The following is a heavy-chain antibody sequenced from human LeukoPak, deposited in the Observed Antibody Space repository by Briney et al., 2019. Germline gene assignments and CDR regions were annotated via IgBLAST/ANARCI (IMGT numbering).Heavy chain of an antibody. J-gene: IGHJ3*02. D-gene: IGHD6-19*01. CDR3: ARVPVAGLDAFDI. CDR2: IYYSGGT. Sequence: PSETLSLTCTVSGGSISSSSYYWSWIRQPPGKGLEWIGYIYYSGGTNYNPSLKSRVTISVDTSKNQFSLKLSSVTAADTAVYYCARVPVAGLDAFDIWGQGTMVTVSS. CDR1: GGSISSSSYY. V-gene: IGHV4-61*05.